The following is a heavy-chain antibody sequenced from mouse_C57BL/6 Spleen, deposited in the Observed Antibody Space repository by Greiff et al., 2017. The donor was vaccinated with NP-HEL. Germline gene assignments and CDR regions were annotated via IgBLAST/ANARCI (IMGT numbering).Heavy chain of an antibody. V-gene: IGHV1-4*01. CDR1: GYTFTSYT. Sequence: VQLQQSGAELARPGASVKMSCKASGYTFTSYTMHWVKQRPGQGLEWIGYINPSSGYTKYNQKFKDKATLTADKSSSTAYMQLSSLTSEDSAVYYGARDYGSRWYFDVWGTGTTVTVSA. CDR3: ARDYGSRWYFDV. J-gene: IGHJ1*03. CDR2: INPSSGYT. D-gene: IGHD1-1*01.